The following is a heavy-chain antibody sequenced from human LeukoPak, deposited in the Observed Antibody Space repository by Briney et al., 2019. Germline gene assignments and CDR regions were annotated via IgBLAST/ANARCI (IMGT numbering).Heavy chain of an antibody. D-gene: IGHD4-23*01. CDR1: GYTFTSYG. Sequence: ASVKVSCKASGYTFTSYGISWVRQAPGQGLEWVGWISGYNGHTNYAQKLQGRVTMTTDTSTSTAYMELRSLRSDDTAVYYCARPVTTVGFDYWGQGTLVTVSS. J-gene: IGHJ4*02. CDR2: ISGYNGHT. CDR3: ARPVTTVGFDY. V-gene: IGHV1-18*01.